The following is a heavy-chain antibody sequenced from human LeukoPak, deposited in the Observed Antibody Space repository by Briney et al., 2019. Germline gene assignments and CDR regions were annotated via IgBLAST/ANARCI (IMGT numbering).Heavy chain of an antibody. CDR3: VKDPRDTYGTNWFVS. V-gene: IGHV3-23*01. J-gene: IGHJ5*01. D-gene: IGHD2-21*01. CDR2: ISGTGGAP. CDR1: GFSFGNYA. Sequence: PGGSLRPSCVASGFSFGNYAMSWVRQAPGKGLQWVSQISGTGGAPWYAGFARDRFTISRDNSKKTLYLQMSGLRVEDTAMYYCVKDPRDTYGTNWFVSWGQGTLLIVSS.